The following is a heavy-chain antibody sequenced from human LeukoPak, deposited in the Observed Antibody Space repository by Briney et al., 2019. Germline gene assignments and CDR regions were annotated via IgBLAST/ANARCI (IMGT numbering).Heavy chain of an antibody. J-gene: IGHJ4*02. D-gene: IGHD3-22*01. Sequence: GGSLRLSCAASGFSLSDYYMSWIRQAPGKGLEWVSHISISGSFISYADSVKGRFTISRDNAKNSLYLQMNSLRAEDTAVYYCARDGNYYDSSGYYRDYWGQGTLVTVSS. V-gene: IGHV3-11*04. CDR2: ISISGSFI. CDR1: GFSLSDYY. CDR3: ARDGNYYDSSGYYRDY.